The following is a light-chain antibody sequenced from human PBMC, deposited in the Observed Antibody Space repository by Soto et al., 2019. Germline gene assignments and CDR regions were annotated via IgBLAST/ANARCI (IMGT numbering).Light chain of an antibody. CDR1: QSVSIL. Sequence: EIVMTQSPVTLSVSPGERATLSCRASQSVSILLAWYQQKPGQAPRLLIYGASNRATGIPDRFSGSGSGTDFTLTISSLEPEDFAVYYCQQCSNWPETFGQGTKVDIK. CDR3: QQCSNWPET. J-gene: IGKJ1*01. V-gene: IGKV3-11*01. CDR2: GAS.